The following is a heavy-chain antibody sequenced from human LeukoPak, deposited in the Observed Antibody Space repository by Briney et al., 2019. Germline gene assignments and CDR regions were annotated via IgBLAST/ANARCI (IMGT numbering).Heavy chain of an antibody. D-gene: IGHD6-13*01. Sequence: SETLSLTCAVYGGSFSGYYWSWIRQPPGKGLEWIGEINHSGSTNYNPSLKSRVTISVDTSKNQFSLKLSSVIAADTAVYYCARGGSSSWGYYYYYGMDVWGQGTTVTVTS. CDR2: INHSGST. V-gene: IGHV4-34*01. J-gene: IGHJ6*02. CDR3: ARGGSSSWGYYYYYGMDV. CDR1: GGSFSGYY.